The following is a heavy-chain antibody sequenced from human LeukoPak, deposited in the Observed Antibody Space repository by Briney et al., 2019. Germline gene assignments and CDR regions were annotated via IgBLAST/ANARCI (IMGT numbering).Heavy chain of an antibody. Sequence: PSETLSLTCTVSGGSISSGGYYWSWIRQHPGKGLEWIGYIYYSGSTYYNPSLKSRVTISVDTSKNQFPLKLSSVTAADTAVYYCARGEVVPAAIFDYWGQGTLVTVSS. V-gene: IGHV4-31*03. CDR2: IYYSGST. CDR3: ARGEVVPAAIFDY. D-gene: IGHD2-2*01. CDR1: GGSISSGGYY. J-gene: IGHJ4*02.